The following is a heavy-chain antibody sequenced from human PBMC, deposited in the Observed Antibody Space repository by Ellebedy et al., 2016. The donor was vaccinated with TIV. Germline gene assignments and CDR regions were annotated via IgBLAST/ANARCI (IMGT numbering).Heavy chain of an antibody. D-gene: IGHD6-6*01. J-gene: IGHJ4*02. V-gene: IGHV3-48*02. Sequence: GESLKISCAASGFSISSYTIHWVRQAPRKGLEWVSSISSSTGNIYYADSVRGRFTISRDTAKNSLYLQMNSLRDEDTAEYFCARDGVSSSSKMVYWGQGNLVTVSS. CDR1: GFSISSYT. CDR3: ARDGVSSSSKMVY. CDR2: ISSSTGNI.